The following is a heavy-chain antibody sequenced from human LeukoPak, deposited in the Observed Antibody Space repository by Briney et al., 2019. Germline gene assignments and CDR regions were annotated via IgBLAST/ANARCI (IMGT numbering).Heavy chain of an antibody. V-gene: IGHV3-23*01. CDR3: AKSALMVVVTALYFDY. CDR1: GFTFSSYA. Sequence: GGSLRLSCAASGFTFSSYAMSWVRQAPGKGLEWVSAISGSGGSTYYADSVKGRFTISRDNSKNTLYLQMNSLRAEDTAVYYCAKSALMVVVTALYFDYWGQGTLVTVSS. J-gene: IGHJ4*02. D-gene: IGHD2-21*02. CDR2: ISGSGGST.